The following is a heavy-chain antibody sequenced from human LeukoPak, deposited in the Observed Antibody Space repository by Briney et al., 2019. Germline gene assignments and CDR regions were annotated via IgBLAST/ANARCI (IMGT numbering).Heavy chain of an antibody. CDR1: VGTFSSYA. V-gene: IGHV1-69*04. J-gene: IGHJ5*02. CDR2: IIPILGIA. CDR3: ARDGLAPTKNWFDP. Sequence: ASVTVSCKASVGTFSSYAISWVRQAPGQGLEWMGRIIPILGIANYAQKFQGRVTITADKSTSTAYMELSSLRSEDTAVYYCARDGLAPTKNWFDPWGQGTLVTVSS.